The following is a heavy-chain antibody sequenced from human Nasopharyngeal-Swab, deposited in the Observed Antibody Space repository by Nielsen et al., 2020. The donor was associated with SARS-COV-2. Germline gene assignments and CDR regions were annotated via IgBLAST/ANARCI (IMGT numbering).Heavy chain of an antibody. D-gene: IGHD3-16*01. V-gene: IGHV3-53*01. J-gene: IGHJ4*02. CDR2: IYSGGST. CDR1: GVTVSSNY. Sequence: GGSLRLSCAASGVTVSSNYMSWVRQAPGKGLEWVSVIYSGGSTYYADSVKGRFTISRGNSKNTLYLQMNSLRAEDTAVYYCARGGGDDYVWGSYNYYFDYWGQGTLVTVSS. CDR3: ARGGGDDYVWGSYNYYFDY.